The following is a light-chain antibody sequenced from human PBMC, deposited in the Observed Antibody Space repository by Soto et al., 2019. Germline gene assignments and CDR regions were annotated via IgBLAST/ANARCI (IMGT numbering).Light chain of an antibody. Sequence: EIVLTQSPATLSLSPGERAILSCRASQSVSSYLAWYQQKPGQAPRLLIYDASNRATGIPARFSGSGSGTDFTLTISSLEPEDFAVYYCQQRSNWTLTFGGGTKVDIK. CDR1: QSVSSY. V-gene: IGKV3-11*01. J-gene: IGKJ4*01. CDR2: DAS. CDR3: QQRSNWTLT.